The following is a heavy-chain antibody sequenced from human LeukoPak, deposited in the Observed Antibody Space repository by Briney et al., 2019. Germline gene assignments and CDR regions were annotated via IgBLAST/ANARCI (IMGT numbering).Heavy chain of an antibody. J-gene: IGHJ5*02. V-gene: IGHV3-11*04. D-gene: IGHD2-15*01. CDR2: ISSSGSTI. CDR1: GFTFSDYY. Sequence: GGSLRLSCAASGFTFSDYYMSWIRQAPGMGLEWVSYISSSGSTIYYADSVKGRFTFSRDNAKNSLYLQMNSLRAEDTAVYYCARRLPLNWFDPWGQGTLVTVSS. CDR3: ARRLPLNWFDP.